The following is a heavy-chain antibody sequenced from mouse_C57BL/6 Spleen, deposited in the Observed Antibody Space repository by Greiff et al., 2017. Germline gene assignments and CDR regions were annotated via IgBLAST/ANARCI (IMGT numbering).Heavy chain of an antibody. CDR2: IWSGGST. V-gene: IGHV2-2*01. Sequence: VHLVESGPGLVQPSQSLYITCTVSGFSLTSYGVHWVCQSPGKGLEWLGVIWSGGSTDYNAAFISRMSISKDNSKSQFFFKMNSLQADDTAIDYWARNRGGTPCYFDVWGTGTTVTVSS. CDR1: GFSLTSYG. CDR3: ARNRGGTPCYFDV. D-gene: IGHD4-1*01. J-gene: IGHJ1*03.